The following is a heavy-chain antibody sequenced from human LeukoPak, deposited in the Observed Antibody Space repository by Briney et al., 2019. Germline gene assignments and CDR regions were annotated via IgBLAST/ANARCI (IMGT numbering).Heavy chain of an antibody. CDR2: IIPMFDTA. D-gene: IGHD5-18*01. V-gene: IGHV1-69*05. Sequence: GASVKVSCKASGGTFSSYGFSWVRQAPGQRLEWMGGIIPMFDTANYAQKLKGRVTITTDESTSTAYMELRSLRYEDPAVYYWARDRLHSYGEYHWFDPWGQGTLVTVSS. J-gene: IGHJ5*02. CDR1: GGTFSSYG. CDR3: ARDRLHSYGEYHWFDP.